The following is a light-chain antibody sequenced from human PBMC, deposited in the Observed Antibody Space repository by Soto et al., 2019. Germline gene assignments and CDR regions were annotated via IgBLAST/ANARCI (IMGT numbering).Light chain of an antibody. CDR3: SSYTSSSTPYV. J-gene: IGLJ1*01. CDR1: SNDIGAYNY. V-gene: IGLV2-14*01. Sequence: QSALTQPPSVSGSPGQSITISCTGTSNDIGAYNYVSWYQHHPGRAPKLIIYEVTNRPSGVSNRFSGSKSGNTASLTISGLRTEDEADYYCSSYTSSSTPYVFATGTKLTVL. CDR2: EVT.